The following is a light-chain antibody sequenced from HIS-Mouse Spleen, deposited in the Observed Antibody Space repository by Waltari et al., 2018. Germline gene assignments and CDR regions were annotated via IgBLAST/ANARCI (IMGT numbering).Light chain of an antibody. Sequence: SSVPTHPPSVSVAPGNPARLPWGGNTIEIKIVHWYQQKPGQAPVLVVYDDSDRPSGIPGRFSGSSSGKTATLTISRVEAGDEADYYCQVWDSSSDHYVFGTGTKVTVL. J-gene: IGLJ1*01. CDR1: TIEIKI. V-gene: IGLV3-21*03. CDR2: DDS. CDR3: QVWDSSSDHYV.